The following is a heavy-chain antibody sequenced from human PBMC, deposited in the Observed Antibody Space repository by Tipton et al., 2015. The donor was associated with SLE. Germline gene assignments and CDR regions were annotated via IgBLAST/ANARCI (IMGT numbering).Heavy chain of an antibody. CDR3: ARDGADYGDNLGY. D-gene: IGHD4-17*01. CDR1: GYSISSGYY. CDR2: TNYSGST. Sequence: TLSLTCAVSGYSISSGYYCSWFRQHPRKGLEWIGYTNYSGSTYYNPYLNGRVTISVDTSKNQFSLKLSSVTAADTAVYYCARDGADYGDNLGYWGQGTLVTVPS. J-gene: IGHJ4*02. V-gene: IGHV4-31*11.